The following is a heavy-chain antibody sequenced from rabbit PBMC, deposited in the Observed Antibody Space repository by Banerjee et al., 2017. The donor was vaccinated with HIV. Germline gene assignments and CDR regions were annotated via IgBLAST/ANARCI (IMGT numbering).Heavy chain of an antibody. CDR3: ARNYVNAFDP. D-gene: IGHD1-1*01. J-gene: IGHJ2*01. CDR1: GFSFNSGYD. CDR2: IDTSDGDT. V-gene: IGHV1S40*01. Sequence: QSLEESGGALVKPGASLTLTCKASGFSFNSGYDMCWVRPAPGKGLEWIACIDTSDGDTDYANWPKCRFTISKTSSTTVTLQMTSLTAADTATYFCARNYVNAFDPWGPVTLVTGS.